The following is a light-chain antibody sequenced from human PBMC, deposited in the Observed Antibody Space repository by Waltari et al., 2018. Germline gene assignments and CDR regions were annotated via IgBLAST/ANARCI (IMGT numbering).Light chain of an antibody. J-gene: IGLJ1*01. CDR2: GRG. CDR3: ASRDSNLNQYV. V-gene: IGLV3-19*01. CDR1: SLRNYY. Sequence: SSELTQDPAVSVALGQTVRITCQGDSLRNYYASWYQKKPGQAPVVVIYGRGYRPSGVPDRFSGSSSGNTASLTLTGTQAEDEAAYYCASRDSNLNQYVFGTGTEVSVL.